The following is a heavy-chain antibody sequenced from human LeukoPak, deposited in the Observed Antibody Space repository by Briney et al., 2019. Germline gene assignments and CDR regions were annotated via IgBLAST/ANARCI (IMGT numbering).Heavy chain of an antibody. CDR1: GGSFSGYY. J-gene: IGHJ4*02. Sequence: SETLSLTCAVYGGSFSGYYWSWIRQPPGKGLEWIGEINHSGSTNYNPSLKSRVSISVDSSKNQFSLKLSSVTAADTAVYYCARGSDTAAGLYWGQGTLVTVSP. D-gene: IGHD6-13*01. CDR2: INHSGST. CDR3: ARGSDTAAGLY. V-gene: IGHV4-34*01.